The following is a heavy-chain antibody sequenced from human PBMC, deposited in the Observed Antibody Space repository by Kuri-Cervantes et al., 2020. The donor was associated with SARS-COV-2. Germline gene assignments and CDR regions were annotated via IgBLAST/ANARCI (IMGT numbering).Heavy chain of an antibody. CDR2: ISYDGSNK. CDR1: GFTFSSYA. CDR3: ARDPDVILTGSFDY. D-gene: IGHD3-9*01. V-gene: IGHV3-30*04. J-gene: IGHJ4*01. Sequence: GESLKISCAASGFTFSSYAMHWVRQAPGKGLEWVAVISYDGSNKYYADSVKGRFTISRDNSKNTLYLQMNSLRAEDTAVYYCARDPDVILTGSFDYWGHGTLVTVSS.